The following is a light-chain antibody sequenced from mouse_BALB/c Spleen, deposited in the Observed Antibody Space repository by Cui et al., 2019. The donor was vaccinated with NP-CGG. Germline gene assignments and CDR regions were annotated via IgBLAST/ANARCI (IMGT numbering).Light chain of an antibody. V-gene: IGLV1*01. CDR2: GTN. Sequence: QAVVTQGSSLTTSPGETVTLNCRSSTGTVTTSNYANWVQEKPDNLVTGLIGGTNNRVPGVPARFSGSLIGDKAALTITGAQTEDEAIYFCALWYSNHWVFGGGTKLTVL. J-gene: IGLJ1*01. CDR1: TGTVTTSNY. CDR3: ALWYSNHWV.